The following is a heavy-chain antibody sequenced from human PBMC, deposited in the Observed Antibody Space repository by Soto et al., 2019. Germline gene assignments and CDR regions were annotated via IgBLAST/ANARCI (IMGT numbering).Heavy chain of an antibody. V-gene: IGHV4-59*01. CDR3: VRVVGYCSGGSCYSGRFDP. CDR1: GGSISSYY. Sequence: SETLSLTCTVFGGSISSYYGSWIGQPPGKGLEWIGYIYYSGSTNYNPPLKRRVTTSVDTSKNQFSLKLRSVTAADTAVYYCVRVVGYCSGGSCYSGRFDPWGQGTLVTVSS. D-gene: IGHD2-15*01. J-gene: IGHJ5*01. CDR2: IYYSGST.